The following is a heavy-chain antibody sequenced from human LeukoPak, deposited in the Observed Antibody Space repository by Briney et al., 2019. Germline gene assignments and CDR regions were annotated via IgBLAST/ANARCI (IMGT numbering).Heavy chain of an antibody. CDR3: ARHIGGGIEDMGV. CDR1: GGSIGTYY. D-gene: IGHD3-16*02. J-gene: IGHJ6*03. V-gene: IGHV4-59*08. Sequence: SETLSLTCTVSGGSIGTYYWSWIRQSPGKGLEWIGYIYVTGTRYNPYLQSRVTISVDRSRNQFFLKMSSVTAADTTVYYCARHIGGGIEDMGVWGKGTKVIVSS. CDR2: IYVTGT.